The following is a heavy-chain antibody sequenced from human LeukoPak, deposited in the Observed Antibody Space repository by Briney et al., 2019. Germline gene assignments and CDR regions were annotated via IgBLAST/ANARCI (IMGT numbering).Heavy chain of an antibody. CDR2: IYYSGST. V-gene: IGHV4-30-4*01. Sequence: PSQTLSLTCTVSGVSINSGDYYWSWIRQPPGKGLEWIGYIYYSGSTYYNPSLKSRITISVDTSKNQFSLKLSSVTAADTAVYYCARDRSGYDHLDYWGQGTLVTVSS. CDR1: GVSINSGDYY. CDR3: ARDRSGYDHLDY. J-gene: IGHJ4*02. D-gene: IGHD5-12*01.